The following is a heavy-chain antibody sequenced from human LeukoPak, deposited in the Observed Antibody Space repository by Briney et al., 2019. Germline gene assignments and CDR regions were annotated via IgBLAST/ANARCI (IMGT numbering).Heavy chain of an antibody. Sequence: PSGTLSLTCAVSGGFISSGHWWSWIRQPPGKGLEWIGNIYYSGSTYYNPSLKSRVTISVDTSKNQFSLKLSSVTAADTAVYYCARDSYDILTGYSPYWGQGTLVTVSS. CDR2: IYYSGST. D-gene: IGHD3-9*01. CDR1: GGFISSGHW. V-gene: IGHV4-30-4*08. J-gene: IGHJ4*02. CDR3: ARDSYDILTGYSPY.